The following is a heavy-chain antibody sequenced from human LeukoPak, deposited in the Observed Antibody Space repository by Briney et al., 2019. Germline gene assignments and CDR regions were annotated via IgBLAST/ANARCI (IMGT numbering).Heavy chain of an antibody. Sequence: GGSLRLSCAASGFTFSSYSMIWVRQAPGKGLEWVSSISSSSSYIYYAVSVKGRFTISRQNAKNSVSLKMKSLRAEDTAVYYCARDGFNWNGGDAFDIWGQGTMVTVSS. CDR1: GFTFSSYS. J-gene: IGHJ3*02. CDR3: ARDGFNWNGGDAFDI. D-gene: IGHD1-1*01. V-gene: IGHV3-21*01. CDR2: ISSSSSYI.